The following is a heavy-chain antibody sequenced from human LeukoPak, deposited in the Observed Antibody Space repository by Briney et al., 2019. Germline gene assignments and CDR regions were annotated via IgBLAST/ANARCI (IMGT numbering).Heavy chain of an antibody. Sequence: GGSLRLSCAASGFTFSSYSMNWVRQAPGKGLEWVSSISSSSSYIYYADSVKGRFTISRDNAKNSLYLQMNSLRAEDTAVYYCARGVYIAAAQYAYWGQGTLVTVSS. J-gene: IGHJ4*02. V-gene: IGHV3-21*01. CDR2: ISSSSSYI. D-gene: IGHD6-13*01. CDR1: GFTFSSYS. CDR3: ARGVYIAAAQYAY.